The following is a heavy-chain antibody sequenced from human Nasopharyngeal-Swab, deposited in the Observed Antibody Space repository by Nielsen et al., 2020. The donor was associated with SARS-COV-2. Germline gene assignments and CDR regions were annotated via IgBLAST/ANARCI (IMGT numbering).Heavy chain of an antibody. V-gene: IGHV3-23*01. CDR1: GYTFSNYA. J-gene: IGHJ4*02. Sequence: GESLKISCTGSGYTFSNYAISWVRQAPGQGLEWVSTVDYDGVRTHHADSVEGRFIISRDNSRNTAYLQIKSLRVEDAAVYYCATWMTAHFDYWGQGTLVT. CDR3: ATWMTAHFDY. CDR2: VDYDGVRT. D-gene: IGHD5-18*01.